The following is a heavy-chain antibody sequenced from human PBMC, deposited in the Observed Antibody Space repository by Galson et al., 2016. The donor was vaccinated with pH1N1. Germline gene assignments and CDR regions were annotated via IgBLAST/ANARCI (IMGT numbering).Heavy chain of an antibody. Sequence: SVKVSCKASGYTFTKYYIHWVRQAPGQGFEWIGIIDPSGGGTNYAQKFQGRVTITRDTPTSTVYMELSSLRSDDTAVYYCASPVGHDYRALLTDYWGQGSLVTVSS. CDR1: GYTFTKYY. CDR3: ASPVGHDYRALLTDY. J-gene: IGHJ4*02. CDR2: IDPSGGGT. D-gene: IGHD4-11*01. V-gene: IGHV1-46*01.